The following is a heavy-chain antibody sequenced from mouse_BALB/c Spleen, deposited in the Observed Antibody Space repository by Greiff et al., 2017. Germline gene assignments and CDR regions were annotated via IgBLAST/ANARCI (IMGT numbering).Heavy chain of an antibody. V-gene: IGHV1S29*02. Sequence: EVQLQQSGPELVKPGASVKISCKASGYTFTDYNMHWVKQSHGKSLEWIGYIYPYNGGTGYNQKFKSKATLTVDNSSSTAYMELRSLTSEDSAVYYCARGGGASHYYAMDYWGQGTSVTVSS. J-gene: IGHJ4*01. CDR2: IYPYNGGT. CDR3: ARGGGASHYYAMDY. CDR1: GYTFTDYN.